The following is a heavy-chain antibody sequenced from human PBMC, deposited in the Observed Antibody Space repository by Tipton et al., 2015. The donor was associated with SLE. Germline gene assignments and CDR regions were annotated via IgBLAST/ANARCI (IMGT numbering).Heavy chain of an antibody. V-gene: IGHV4-59*01. CDR2: TYYSGST. D-gene: IGHD6-19*01. CDR1: GGSISSYY. J-gene: IGHJ5*02. Sequence: TLSLTCTVSGGSISSYYWSWIRQPPGKGLEWIGYTYYSGSTNYNPSLKSRVTISVDTSKNQFSLKLSSVTAADTAVYYCAREEYSSGWTEVHWFDPWGQGTLVTVSS. CDR3: AREEYSSGWTEVHWFDP.